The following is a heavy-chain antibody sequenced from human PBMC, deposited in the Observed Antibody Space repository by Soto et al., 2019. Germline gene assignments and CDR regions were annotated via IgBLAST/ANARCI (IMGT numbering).Heavy chain of an antibody. CDR3: AKGALFFSSGSRHTSLQHG. J-gene: IGHJ6*01. D-gene: IGHD3-3*01. V-gene: IGHV3-NL1*01. CDR2: VYDVDGT. Sequence: GKGLEWVSAVYDVDGTYYADSVKGRFTISRDNSKNTLYLQMNSLRAEDTAVYYCAKGALFFSSGSRHTSLQHG.